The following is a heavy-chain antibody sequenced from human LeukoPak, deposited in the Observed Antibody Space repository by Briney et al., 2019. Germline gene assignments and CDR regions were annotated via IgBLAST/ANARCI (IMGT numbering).Heavy chain of an antibody. D-gene: IGHD3-22*01. CDR2: ISYDGSNK. CDR1: GFTFSSYA. J-gene: IGHJ4*02. CDR3: AEGTDYYDSSGYYY. Sequence: PGGSLRLSCAASGFTFSSYAMHWVRQAPGKGLEWVAVISYDGSNKYYADSVKGRFTISGDNSKNTLYLQMNSLRAEDTAVYYCAEGTDYYDSSGYYYWGQGTLVTVSS. V-gene: IGHV3-30-3*02.